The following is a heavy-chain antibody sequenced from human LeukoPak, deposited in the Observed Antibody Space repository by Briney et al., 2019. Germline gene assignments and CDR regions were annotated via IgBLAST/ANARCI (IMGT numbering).Heavy chain of an antibody. CDR3: AKGCSGGSCYSGFNYFDY. V-gene: IGHV3-23*01. CDR2: ISGRARTT. Sequence: GGSLRLSCAASGFTFSSYAMSWARQARGKGLEGVSAISGRARTTYYTDTVKGRFTISRDNSKNTLYLQMNSLRAEDTAVYYCAKGCSGGSCYSGFNYFDYWGQGTLVTVSS. CDR1: GFTFSSYA. D-gene: IGHD2-15*01. J-gene: IGHJ4*02.